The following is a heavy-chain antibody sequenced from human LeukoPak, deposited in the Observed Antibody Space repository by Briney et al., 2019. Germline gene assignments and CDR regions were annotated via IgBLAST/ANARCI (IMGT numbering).Heavy chain of an antibody. D-gene: IGHD3-9*01. CDR3: ASLNHYDILTGYYFAFDI. Sequence: SVKVSCKASGGTFSSCAISWVRQAPGQGLGWMGRIIPIFGTANYAQKFQGRVTITTDESTSTAYMELSSLRSEDTAVYYCASLNHYDILTGYYFAFDIWGQGTMVTVPS. J-gene: IGHJ3*02. CDR1: GGTFSSCA. V-gene: IGHV1-69*05. CDR2: IIPIFGTA.